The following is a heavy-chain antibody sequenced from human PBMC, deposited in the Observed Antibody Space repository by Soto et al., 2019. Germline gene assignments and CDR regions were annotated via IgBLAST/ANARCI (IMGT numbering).Heavy chain of an antibody. CDR2: IWYDGSNK. V-gene: IGHV3-33*01. CDR3: ARDFDGRMDV. Sequence: HPGGSLRLSCAASGFTFSSYGMHWVRQAPGKGLEWVAVIWYDGSNKYYAETVKGRFTISRDNSKKTLYLQLNSLRAEYTAVYYCARDFDGRMDVWGQGTTVTVSS. J-gene: IGHJ6*02. CDR1: GFTFSSYG.